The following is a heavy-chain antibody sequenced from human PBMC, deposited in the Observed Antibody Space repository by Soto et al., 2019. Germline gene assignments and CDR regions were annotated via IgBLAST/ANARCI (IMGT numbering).Heavy chain of an antibody. D-gene: IGHD3-22*01. J-gene: IGHJ4*02. V-gene: IGHV1-69*13. CDR1: GGTFSSYA. CDR2: IIPIFGTA. Sequence: ASVKVSCKASGGTFSSYAISWVRQAPGQGLEWMGGIIPIFGTANYAQKFQGRVTITADESTSTAYMELSSLRSEDTAVYYCARDGPPYGDSIPRFDYWGQGTLVTVSS. CDR3: ARDGPPYGDSIPRFDY.